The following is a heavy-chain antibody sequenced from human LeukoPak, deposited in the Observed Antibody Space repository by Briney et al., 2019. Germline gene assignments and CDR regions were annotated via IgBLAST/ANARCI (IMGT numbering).Heavy chain of an antibody. V-gene: IGHV4-34*08. J-gene: IGHJ4*02. Sequence: GSLRLSCAASGFTFSNYAMNWVRQPPGKGLEWIGEINHSGSNNYNPSLQSRVTISVDTSKNQFSMKLSSVTAADTAVYFCAIRTLRGPELRYWGQGTLVTVSS. CDR1: GFTFSNYA. CDR3: AIRTLRGPELRY. D-gene: IGHD1-26*01. CDR2: INHSGSN.